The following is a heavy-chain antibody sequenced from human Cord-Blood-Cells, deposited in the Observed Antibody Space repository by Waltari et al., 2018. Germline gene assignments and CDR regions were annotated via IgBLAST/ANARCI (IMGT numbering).Heavy chain of an antibody. J-gene: IGHJ4*02. CDR3: AKEPTGYSSSWSFDY. V-gene: IGHV3-30*18. CDR1: GFTFSSYG. D-gene: IGHD6-13*01. CDR2: ISYDGSNK. Sequence: QVQLVESGGGVVQPGRSLRLSCAASGFTFSSYGMHWARPAPGKGLEWVAVISYDGSNKYYAYSVKGRFTISRDNSKNTLYLQMNSLRAEDTAVYYCAKEPTGYSSSWSFDYWGQGTLVTVSS.